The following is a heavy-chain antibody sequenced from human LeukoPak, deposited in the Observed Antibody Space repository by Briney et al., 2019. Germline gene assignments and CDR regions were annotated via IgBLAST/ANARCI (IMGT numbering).Heavy chain of an antibody. CDR2: INHSGST. V-gene: IGHV4-34*01. CDR1: GYSFSGYY. J-gene: IGHJ6*04. D-gene: IGHD3-16*01. Sequence: PSETLSLTCAVYGYSFSGYYWSWVRQPPGKGVERVGEINHSGSTNYNPSLKSRVTISVDTSKNQFSLKLSSVTAADTAVYYCARFGGGYYYYGMDVWGKGTTVTVSS. CDR3: ARFGGGYYYYGMDV.